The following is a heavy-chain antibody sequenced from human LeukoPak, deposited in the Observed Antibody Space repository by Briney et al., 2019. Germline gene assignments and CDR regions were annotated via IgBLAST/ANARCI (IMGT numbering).Heavy chain of an antibody. CDR3: ARVRGMDPPDY. J-gene: IGHJ4*02. CDR1: GGSISSYY. CDR2: IYYSGST. D-gene: IGHD3-16*01. Sequence: SETLSLTCTVSGGSISSYYWSWIRQPPGKGLEWIGYIYYSGSTNYNPSLKSRVTISVDTSKNQFSLKLSSVTAADTAVYYCARVRGMDPPDYWGQGTLVTVSS. V-gene: IGHV4-59*12.